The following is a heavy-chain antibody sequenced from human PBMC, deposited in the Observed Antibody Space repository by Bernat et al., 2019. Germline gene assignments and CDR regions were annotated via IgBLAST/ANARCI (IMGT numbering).Heavy chain of an antibody. CDR1: GFTFSSYA. CDR2: ISYDGSNK. D-gene: IGHD6-19*01. CDR3: ARPYSSGWEDAFDI. Sequence: QVQLVESGGGVVQPGRSLRLSCAASGFTFSSYAMHWVRQAPGKGLEWVAVISYDGSNKSYADSVKGRFTISRDNSKNTLYLQMNSLRAEDTAVYYCARPYSSGWEDAFDIWGQGTMVTVSS. V-gene: IGHV3-30-3*01. J-gene: IGHJ3*02.